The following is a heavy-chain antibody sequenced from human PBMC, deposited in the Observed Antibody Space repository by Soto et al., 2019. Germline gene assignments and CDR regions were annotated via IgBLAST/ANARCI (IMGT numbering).Heavy chain of an antibody. CDR3: AGMGRGTIFGVETYYYYGMDV. Sequence: SETLSLTCTVSGGSISSGGYYWSWIRQHPGKGLEWIGYIYYSGSTYYNPSLKSRVTISVDTSKNQFSLKLSSVTAADTAVYYCAGMGRGTIFGVETYYYYGMDVWGQGTTVTVSS. CDR1: GGSISSGGYY. CDR2: IYYSGST. J-gene: IGHJ6*02. D-gene: IGHD3-3*01. V-gene: IGHV4-31*03.